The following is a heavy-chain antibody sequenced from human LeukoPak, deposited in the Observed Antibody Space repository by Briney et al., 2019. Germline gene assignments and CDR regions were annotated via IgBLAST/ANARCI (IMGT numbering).Heavy chain of an antibody. CDR2: ISWNSGSI. D-gene: IGHD5-12*01. CDR1: GFTFDDYA. CDR3: AKARWLQSELDY. Sequence: PGGSLRLSCAASGFTFDDYAMHWVRQAPGKGLEWVSGISWNSGSIGYADSVKGRFTISRDNAKNSLYLQMNSLRAEDTALYYCAKARWLQSELDYWGQGTLVTVSS. V-gene: IGHV3-9*01. J-gene: IGHJ4*02.